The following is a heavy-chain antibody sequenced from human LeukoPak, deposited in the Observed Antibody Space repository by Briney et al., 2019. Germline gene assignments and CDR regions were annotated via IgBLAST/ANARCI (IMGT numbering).Heavy chain of an antibody. CDR2: IIPIFDTS. D-gene: IGHD6-13*01. CDR1: GGTFNNYA. CDR3: AGMVSPTAAGTGYFDP. J-gene: IGHJ5*02. Sequence: GASVKVSCKASGGTFNNYAISWVRQAPGQGREWMGEIIPIFDTSTYAQKYRGRVTITTDESTSTAYMELSSLRSEDTAVYYCAGMVSPTAAGTGYFDPWGQGTLVTVSS. V-gene: IGHV1-69*05.